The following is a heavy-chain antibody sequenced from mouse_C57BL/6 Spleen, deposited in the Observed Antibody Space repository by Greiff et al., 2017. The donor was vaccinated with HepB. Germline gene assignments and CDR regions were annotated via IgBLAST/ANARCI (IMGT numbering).Heavy chain of an antibody. CDR1: GYAFTNYL. V-gene: IGHV1-54*01. CDR2: INPGSGGT. CDR3: ARSTTVVAGDV. Sequence: QVQLQQSGAELVRPGTSVKVSCKASGYAFTNYLIEWVKQRPGQGLEWIGVINPGSGGTNYNEKFKGKATLTADKSSSTAYMQLSSLTSEDSAVYFCARSTTVVAGDVWGTGTTVTVSS. D-gene: IGHD1-1*01. J-gene: IGHJ1*03.